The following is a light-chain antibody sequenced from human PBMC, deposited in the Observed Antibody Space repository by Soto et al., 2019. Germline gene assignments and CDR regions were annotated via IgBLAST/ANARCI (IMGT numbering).Light chain of an antibody. CDR3: SSFTSRGTYV. J-gene: IGLJ1*01. V-gene: IGLV2-14*01. Sequence: QSALTQPASVSGSAGQSITISCTGTSNDVGGYNYVSWYQQHPGKAPKVMIYEVTHRPSGVSNRFSASKSGNTASLTISGLQAEDEADYYCSSFTSRGTYVFGTGTKLTVL. CDR2: EVT. CDR1: SNDVGGYNY.